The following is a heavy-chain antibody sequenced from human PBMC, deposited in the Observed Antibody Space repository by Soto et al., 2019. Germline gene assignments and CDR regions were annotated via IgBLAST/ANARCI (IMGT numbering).Heavy chain of an antibody. D-gene: IGHD3-10*01. CDR2: ISPNNGNT. CDR1: GYSFSRYG. CDR3: ARDYYGSGSYYVFDY. J-gene: IGHJ4*02. V-gene: IGHV1-18*04. Sequence: ASVKVSCKASGYSFSRYGITWVRQAPGQGPEWMGWISPNNGNTNYAQKFQGRLTVTTDTSTTTAYMELRSLRSDDTAVYYCARDYYGSGSYYVFDYWGQGSLVTVSS.